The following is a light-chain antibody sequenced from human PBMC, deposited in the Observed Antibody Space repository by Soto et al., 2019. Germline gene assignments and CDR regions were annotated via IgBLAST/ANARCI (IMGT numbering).Light chain of an antibody. J-gene: IGKJ1*01. CDR3: QQYGISPT. V-gene: IGKV3-20*01. CDR1: HSVTRNY. CDR2: DVS. Sequence: EIVLTQSPGTLSLPPGQRATLSCRASHSVTRNYLAWYQQKPGQAPRLLIYDVSSRATGIQDRFSCSGAGRDFTLTISRLEPVDFAVYYCQQYGISPTFGQGTKWDI.